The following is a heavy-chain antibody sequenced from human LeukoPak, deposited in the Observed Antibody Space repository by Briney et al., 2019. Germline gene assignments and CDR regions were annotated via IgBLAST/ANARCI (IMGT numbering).Heavy chain of an antibody. CDR1: GFTFSSYS. D-gene: IGHD3-9*01. Sequence: GGSLRLSCAASGFTFSSYSMNWVRQAPGKGLEWVSYISSSSSTIYYADSVKGRFTISRDNAKNSLYLQMNSLRDEDTAVYYCARGPYYDILSPRSIYYYGTDVWGQGTTVTVSS. CDR3: ARGPYYDILSPRSIYYYGTDV. V-gene: IGHV3-48*02. J-gene: IGHJ6*02. CDR2: ISSSSSTI.